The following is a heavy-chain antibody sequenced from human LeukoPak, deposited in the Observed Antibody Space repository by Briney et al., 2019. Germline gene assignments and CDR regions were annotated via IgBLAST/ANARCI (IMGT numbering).Heavy chain of an antibody. J-gene: IGHJ4*02. V-gene: IGHV4-39*07. CDR2: IYYSGST. Sequence: PSETLSLTCTVSSGSISSSSYYWGWIRQPPGKGLEWIGSIYYSGSTYYNPSLKSRVTISVDTSKNQFSLKLSSVTAADTAVYYCARDPRIAYCGGDCYPPRWGQGTLVTVSS. CDR3: ARDPRIAYCGGDCYPPR. D-gene: IGHD2-21*02. CDR1: SGSISSSSYY.